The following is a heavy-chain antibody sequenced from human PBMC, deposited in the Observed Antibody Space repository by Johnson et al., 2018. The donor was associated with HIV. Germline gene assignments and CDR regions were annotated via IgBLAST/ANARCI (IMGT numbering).Heavy chain of an antibody. J-gene: IGHJ3*02. D-gene: IGHD2-2*01. CDR1: GFTFSSYG. V-gene: IGHV3-15*01. CDR3: ATDGGTNIDAFDI. Sequence: VQLVESGGGLVQPGGSLRLSCAASGFTFSSYGMHWVRQAPGKGLEWVGRIKTKSDGETIDYAAPVEGRFTISRDDSKNTLFLQMKSLTTEDTGVYYCATDGGTNIDAFDIWGQGTRVTVSA. CDR2: IKTKSDGETI.